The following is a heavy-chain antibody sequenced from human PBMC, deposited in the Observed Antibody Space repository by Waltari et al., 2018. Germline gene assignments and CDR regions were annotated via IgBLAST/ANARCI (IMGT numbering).Heavy chain of an antibody. D-gene: IGHD3-22*01. CDR3: ARGDLHYGSSGFFY. J-gene: IGHJ4*02. Sequence: QVQLHQWGAGLLKPSETLSLTCGVSGGSFNDYYWTWIRQPPGKGLEWIGEIHHSGTTDYNPSLNSRLTMSVYTSKKQISLKMSSVTAADTAVYYCARGDLHYGSSGFFYWGQGALVTVSS. V-gene: IGHV4-34*01. CDR1: GGSFNDYY. CDR2: IHHSGTT.